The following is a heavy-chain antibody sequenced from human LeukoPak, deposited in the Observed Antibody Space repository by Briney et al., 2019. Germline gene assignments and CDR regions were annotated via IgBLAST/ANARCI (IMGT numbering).Heavy chain of an antibody. Sequence: ASVKVSCKASGYTFTSYGISWVRQAPGQGLEWMGWISAYNGNTNYAQKPQGRVTMTTDTSTSTAYMELRSLRSDDTAVYYCARVGAPLAYCGGDCYSFVDYWGQGTLVTVSS. CDR1: GYTFTSYG. V-gene: IGHV1-18*01. CDR3: ARVGAPLAYCGGDCYSFVDY. CDR2: ISAYNGNT. D-gene: IGHD2-21*02. J-gene: IGHJ4*02.